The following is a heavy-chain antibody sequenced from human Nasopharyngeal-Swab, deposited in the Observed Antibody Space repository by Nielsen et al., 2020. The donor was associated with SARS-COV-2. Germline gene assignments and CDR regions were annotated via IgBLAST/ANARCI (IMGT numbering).Heavy chain of an antibody. D-gene: IGHD6-19*01. Sequence: SETLSLTCSVSGGSVRSSSSYWSWIRQPPGKTLEWIGYIYYSGSANYNPSLKSRVTISVDTSKNQFSLNLISVTAADTAVYYCARHDQWLIRLKNWSQGALVTVSS. V-gene: IGHV4-61*01. CDR2: IYYSGSA. J-gene: IGHJ4*02. CDR3: ARHDQWLIRLKN. CDR1: GGSVRSSSSY.